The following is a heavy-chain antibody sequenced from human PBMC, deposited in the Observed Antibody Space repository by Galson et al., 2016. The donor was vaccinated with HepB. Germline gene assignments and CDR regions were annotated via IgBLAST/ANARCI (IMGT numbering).Heavy chain of an antibody. Sequence: SLRLSCAASGFTFSNHWVSWVRQAPGKGLEWVATIKQDSRTIHYMDSVKGRFTISRDNAKNSLYLQMDDLRAEDTALYYCARVGASTWAEDIDYWGQGTLVTVSS. CDR3: ARVGASTWAEDIDY. V-gene: IGHV3-7*01. CDR2: IKQDSRTI. J-gene: IGHJ4*02. D-gene: IGHD3-10*01. CDR1: GFTFSNHW.